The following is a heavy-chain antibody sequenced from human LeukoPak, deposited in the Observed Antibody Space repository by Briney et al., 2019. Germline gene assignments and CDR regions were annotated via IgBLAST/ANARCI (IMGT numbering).Heavy chain of an antibody. CDR3: ARPDVPYCSGGSCYSGAAFDI. CDR1: GGSFSGYY. Sequence: SETLSLTCAVYGGSFSGYYWSWIRQPPGKGLEWIGEINHSGSTNYNPSLKSRVTISVDTSKNQFSLKLSSVTAADTAVYYCARPDVPYCSGGSCYSGAAFDIWGQGTMVTVSS. J-gene: IGHJ3*02. D-gene: IGHD2-15*01. V-gene: IGHV4-34*01. CDR2: INHSGST.